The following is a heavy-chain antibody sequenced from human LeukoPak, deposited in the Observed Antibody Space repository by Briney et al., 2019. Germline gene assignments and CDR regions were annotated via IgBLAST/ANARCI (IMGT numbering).Heavy chain of an antibody. CDR1: GFTFSSYE. CDR3: AKDGLVWFGELN. Sequence: GGSLRLSCAASGFTFSSYEMDWVRQAPGKGLEWVSAISGSGGSTYYADSVKGRFTISRDNSKNTLYLQMNSLRAEDTAVYYCAKDGLVWFGELNWGQGTLATVSS. D-gene: IGHD3-10*01. V-gene: IGHV3-23*01. CDR2: ISGSGGST. J-gene: IGHJ4*02.